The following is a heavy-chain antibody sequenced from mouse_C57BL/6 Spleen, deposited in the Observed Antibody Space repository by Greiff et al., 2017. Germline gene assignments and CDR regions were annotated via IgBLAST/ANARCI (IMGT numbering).Heavy chain of an antibody. CDR1: GYTFTSYW. V-gene: IGHV1-59*01. CDR3: ARKGGTGYYDMDY. J-gene: IGHJ4*01. D-gene: IGHD2-14*01. CDR2: IDPSDSYT. Sequence: QVQLQQPGAELVRPGTSVKLSCKASGYTFTSYWMHWVKQRPGQGLEWIGVIDPSDSYTNYNQKFKGKATLTVDTSSSTAYMQLSNLTSEDSAVYYCARKGGTGYYDMDYWGQGTSVTVSS.